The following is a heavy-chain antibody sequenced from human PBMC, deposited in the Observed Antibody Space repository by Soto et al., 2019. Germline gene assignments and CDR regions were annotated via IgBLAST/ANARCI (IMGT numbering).Heavy chain of an antibody. V-gene: IGHV3-74*01. J-gene: IGHJ4*02. CDR1: GFTFGSYW. Sequence: EVQLVESGRGLVQPGGSLRLSCAASGFTFGSYWMHWVRQVPGKGLVWVARIKSDGGSTDYADFAKGRFTISRDNGKHRLYLEMNSLTTEDTAVYYCVRDRSTCKDYWGQGTLVTVSS. CDR2: IKSDGGST. CDR3: VRDRSTCKDY. D-gene: IGHD2-2*01.